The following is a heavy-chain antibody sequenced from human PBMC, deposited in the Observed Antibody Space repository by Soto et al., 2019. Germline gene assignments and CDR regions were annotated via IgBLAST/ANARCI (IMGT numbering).Heavy chain of an antibody. CDR1: GFTFSSYA. V-gene: IGHV3-33*08. CDR2: IWFDGSNK. CDR3: ATTGPY. Sequence: SLRLSCAASGFTFSSYAMHWVRQAPGKGLEWVAVIWFDGSNKFYADSVKGRFTISRDNSKNTVSLQMNSLRDEDSAAYYCATTGPYWGQGTLVTVSS. J-gene: IGHJ4*02.